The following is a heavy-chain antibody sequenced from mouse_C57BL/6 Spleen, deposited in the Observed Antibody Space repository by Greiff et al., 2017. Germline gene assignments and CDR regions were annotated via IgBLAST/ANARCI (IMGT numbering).Heavy chain of an antibody. Sequence: QVQLQQPGAELVKPGASVKLSCKASGYTFTSYWMHWVKQRPGQGLEWIGMIHPNSGSTNYNEKFKSKATLTVDKSSSTAYMQLSSLTSEDSAVYDCARESNDGAWFAYWGQGTLVTVSA. CDR2: IHPNSGST. D-gene: IGHD2-12*01. J-gene: IGHJ3*01. V-gene: IGHV1-64*01. CDR1: GYTFTSYW. CDR3: ARESNDGAWFAY.